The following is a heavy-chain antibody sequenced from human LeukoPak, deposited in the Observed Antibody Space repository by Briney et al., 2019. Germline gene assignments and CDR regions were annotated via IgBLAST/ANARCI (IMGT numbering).Heavy chain of an antibody. CDR1: GGSISRYY. V-gene: IGHV4-59*08. J-gene: IGHJ6*04. D-gene: IGHD2-2*01. Sequence: SQTLSLTCTVSGGSISRYYWSWIRRPPGKGLEWIGYIHYSGTTYYNPSLKSRATMSVDTSKNRFSLKLSSVTAADTAVYYCARFVVVPAAGLDVWGKGTTVTVSS. CDR2: IHYSGTT. CDR3: ARFVVVPAAGLDV.